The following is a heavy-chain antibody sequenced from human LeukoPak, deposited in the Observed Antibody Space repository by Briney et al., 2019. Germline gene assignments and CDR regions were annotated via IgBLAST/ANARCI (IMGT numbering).Heavy chain of an antibody. CDR2: IYYTGTT. V-gene: IGHV4-59*12. CDR1: GGSISSSY. J-gene: IGHJ4*02. Sequence: SETLSLTCTVSGGSISSSYWSWIRQPPGKGLEWIGYIYYTGTTNYNPSLKSRVTISVDTSKNQFSLKLSSVTAADTAVYYCAREGDFWSGYHAYPFDYWGQGTLVTVSS. D-gene: IGHD3-3*01. CDR3: AREGDFWSGYHAYPFDY.